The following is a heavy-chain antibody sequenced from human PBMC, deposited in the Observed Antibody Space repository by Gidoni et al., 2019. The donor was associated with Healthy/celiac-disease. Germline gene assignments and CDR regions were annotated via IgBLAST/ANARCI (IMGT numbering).Heavy chain of an antibody. CDR1: GYSLTELS. D-gene: IGHD4-17*01. J-gene: IGHJ4*02. Sequence: QVQLVQSGAEVKKPGAAVKVSGRGAGYSLTELSMHGVRLAAGQGLEWMGGFDPGDGETIYAQKFPGRVTMTEDTSTDTAYMELSSLSSEDTAVYSCATGPRPYYGDSRFGDYWGQGTLVTVSS. CDR2: FDPGDGET. CDR3: ATGPRPYYGDSRFGDY. V-gene: IGHV1-24*01.